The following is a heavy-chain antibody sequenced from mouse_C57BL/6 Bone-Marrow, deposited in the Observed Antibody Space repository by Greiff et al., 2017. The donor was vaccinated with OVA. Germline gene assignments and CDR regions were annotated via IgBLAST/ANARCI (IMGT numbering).Heavy chain of an antibody. CDR1: GSTFTSYW. Sequence: QVQLQQPGTELVKPGPSVKLSCKASGSTFTSYWMHWVKQRPGQGLEWIGYIYPSNGGTNYTEKFKSKATLTVDKSSNTAFIQLSSLASDDAAVYYCASSGWLLLCFAYWGQGTLVTVSA. J-gene: IGHJ3*01. CDR2: IYPSNGGT. D-gene: IGHD2-3*01. V-gene: IGHV1-53*01. CDR3: ASSGWLLLCFAY.